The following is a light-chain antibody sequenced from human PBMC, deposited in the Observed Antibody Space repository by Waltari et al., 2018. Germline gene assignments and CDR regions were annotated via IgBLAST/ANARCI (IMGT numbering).Light chain of an antibody. J-gene: IGKJ2*01. Sequence: EIVMTQSPATVSVSPGERVTLYCRASQSVSSKLAWYQQKPGQSPRLLIYDASTRATGIPARFSGSGSGTEFTLTISSLQSEDFAVYYCQQYNNWPPLYTFGQGTKLEI. CDR3: QQYNNWPPLYT. V-gene: IGKV3-15*01. CDR1: QSVSSK. CDR2: DAS.